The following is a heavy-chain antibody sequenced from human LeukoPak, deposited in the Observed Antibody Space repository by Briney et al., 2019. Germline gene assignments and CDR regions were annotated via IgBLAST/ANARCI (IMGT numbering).Heavy chain of an antibody. Sequence: SSETLSLTCTVSGGSISSGSYYWGWIRLPPGKGLEWIGSIYYSGSTYYNPSLKSRVTISVDTSKNQFSLKLSSVTAAHTAVYYCARDSSSSRQGTNWFDPWGQGTLVTVSS. CDR2: IYYSGST. D-gene: IGHD6-13*01. CDR1: GGSISSGSYY. J-gene: IGHJ5*02. V-gene: IGHV4-39*07. CDR3: ARDSSSSRQGTNWFDP.